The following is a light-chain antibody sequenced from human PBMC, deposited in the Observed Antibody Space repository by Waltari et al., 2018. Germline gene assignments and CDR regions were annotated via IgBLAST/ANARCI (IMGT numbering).Light chain of an antibody. CDR2: AAS. Sequence: AIQVTQSPSSLSASVGDRVTITCRASQGIRKDLGWYQQKPGKAPRLLIYAASNLESGVPARISGSGSGTDFTLSISSLQPEDFATYYCLQDFAYPRTFGQGTKVEIK. J-gene: IGKJ1*01. CDR1: QGIRKD. V-gene: IGKV1-6*01. CDR3: LQDFAYPRT.